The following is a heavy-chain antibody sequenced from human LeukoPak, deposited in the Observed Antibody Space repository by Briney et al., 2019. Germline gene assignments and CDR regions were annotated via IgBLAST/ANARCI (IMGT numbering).Heavy chain of an antibody. J-gene: IGHJ4*02. D-gene: IGHD6-13*01. CDR1: GGSFSGYY. CDR3: ARGLNGTGGAAGMNVRTAHFDY. Sequence: SETLSHTCAVYGGSFSGYYWSWIRQPPGKGRECIGEINLSGSTNYNPSHKSRVTISVDTSKNQFSLKMSSVTAADMAVYYCARGLNGTGGAAGMNVRTAHFDYWGQGTLVTVSS. V-gene: IGHV4-34*01. CDR2: INLSGST.